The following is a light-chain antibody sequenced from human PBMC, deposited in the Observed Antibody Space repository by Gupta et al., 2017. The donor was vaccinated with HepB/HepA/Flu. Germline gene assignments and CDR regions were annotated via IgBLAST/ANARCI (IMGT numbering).Light chain of an antibody. V-gene: IGKV1-39*01. CDR3: QQSYMTPLT. Sequence: DIQMTQSPFSLSPFVGDRVTITCRASQSISTCLNWYQQKAGRAPKLLIYTASSLESGVPSRFSGSGSGTDFTLTISSLQPEDFATYYCQQSYMTPLTFGGGTKVEI. J-gene: IGKJ4*01. CDR2: TAS. CDR1: QSISTC.